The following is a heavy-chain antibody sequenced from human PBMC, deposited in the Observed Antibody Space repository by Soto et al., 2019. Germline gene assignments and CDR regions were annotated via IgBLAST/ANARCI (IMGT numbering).Heavy chain of an antibody. V-gene: IGHV5-51*01. CDR2: IYPGDSDT. Sequence: GESLKISCKGSGYSFTSYWIGWVRQMPGKGLEWMGIIYPGDSDTNYSPSFQGHVTISADKSISTAYLQWSSLKASDTAMYYCASSPRGYCSSTSCRELGNYYGMDVWGQGTTVTVS. D-gene: IGHD2-2*01. CDR3: ASSPRGYCSSTSCRELGNYYGMDV. J-gene: IGHJ6*02. CDR1: GYSFTSYW.